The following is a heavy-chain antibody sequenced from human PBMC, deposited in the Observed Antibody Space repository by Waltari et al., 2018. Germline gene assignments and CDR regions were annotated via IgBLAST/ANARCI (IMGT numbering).Heavy chain of an antibody. CDR2: ISSSSSTI. D-gene: IGHD1-26*01. CDR3: ARDALGATPDY. CDR1: GFTFSSYS. V-gene: IGHV3-48*01. Sequence: EVQLVESGGGLVQPGGSLRLSCAASGFTFSSYSMNWVRQAPGKGLGGVSYISSSSSTIYYADSVKGRFTISRDNAKNSLYLQMNSLRAEDTAVYYCARDALGATPDYWGQGTLVTVSS. J-gene: IGHJ4*02.